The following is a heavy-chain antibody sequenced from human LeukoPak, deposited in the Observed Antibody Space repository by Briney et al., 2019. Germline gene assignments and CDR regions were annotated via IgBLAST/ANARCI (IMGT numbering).Heavy chain of an antibody. CDR3: ARDSAYSSSPGAFDI. J-gene: IGHJ3*02. Sequence: GGSLRLSCAASGFTFSDYYMSWIRQAPGKGLEWVSYISSSGSTIYYADSVKGRFTISRDNAKNSLYLQMNSLRAKDTAVYYCARDSAYSSSPGAFDIWGQGTMVTVSS. CDR1: GFTFSDYY. V-gene: IGHV3-11*01. CDR2: ISSSGSTI. D-gene: IGHD6-6*01.